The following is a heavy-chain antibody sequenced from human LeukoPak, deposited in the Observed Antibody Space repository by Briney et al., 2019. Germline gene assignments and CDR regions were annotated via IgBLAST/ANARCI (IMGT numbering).Heavy chain of an antibody. CDR3: AKTKGYSYAFDY. CDR2: IIPIFGTA. Sequence: SVKVSCKASGGTFSSYAISWVRQAPGQGLDWMGGIIPIFGTANYAQKFQGRVTVTADKSTSTAYMELSSLRSEDTAVYYCAKTKGYSYAFDYWGQGTLVTVSS. V-gene: IGHV1-69*06. D-gene: IGHD5-18*01. J-gene: IGHJ4*02. CDR1: GGTFSSYA.